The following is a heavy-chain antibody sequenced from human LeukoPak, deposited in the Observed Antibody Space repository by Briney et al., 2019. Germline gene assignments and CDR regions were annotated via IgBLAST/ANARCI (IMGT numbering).Heavy chain of an antibody. CDR1: GFTFSTYW. D-gene: IGHD6-19*01. CDR3: ARRGSSGCFDF. V-gene: IGHV3-7*01. Sequence: GGSLRLSCSASGFTFSTYWMSWVRQAPGKGLEWVANMRRDGNEIYYLDSVRGRFTISRDNSKNTLFLQMHSLRAEDTATYYCARRGSSGCFDFWGQGTLVTVSS. CDR2: MRRDGNEI. J-gene: IGHJ4*02.